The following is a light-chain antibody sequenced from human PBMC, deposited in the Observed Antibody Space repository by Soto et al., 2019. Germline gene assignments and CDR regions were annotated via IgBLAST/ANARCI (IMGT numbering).Light chain of an antibody. V-gene: IGLV1-47*01. CDR2: RNN. Sequence: QSVLTQPPSASGTPGQRVTISCSGSSSNIGSNYVYWYQQLPGTAPKLLIYRNNQRPSGVPDRFSGSKSGTSASLAISGLRSEDEADYDGAAWDDSLRGPVFGGGTKRTVL. J-gene: IGLJ2*01. CDR3: AAWDDSLRGPV. CDR1: SSNIGSNY.